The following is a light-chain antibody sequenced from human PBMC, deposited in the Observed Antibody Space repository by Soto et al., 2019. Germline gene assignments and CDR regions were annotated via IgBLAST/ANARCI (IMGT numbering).Light chain of an antibody. CDR3: ASYAGTDLFV. J-gene: IGLJ1*01. Sequence: QSALTQPPSASGSPGQSLTISCTGTSSDVGGYNYVSWYQQRPGKAPKLVIYEVTKRPSGVPDRFSGSKSGSTASLTVSGLQADDEAEYYCASYAGTDLFVFGSGTKVTVL. CDR1: SSDVGGYNY. V-gene: IGLV2-8*01. CDR2: EVT.